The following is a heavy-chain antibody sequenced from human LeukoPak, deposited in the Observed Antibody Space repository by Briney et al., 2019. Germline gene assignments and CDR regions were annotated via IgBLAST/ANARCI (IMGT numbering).Heavy chain of an antibody. V-gene: IGHV4-59*01. J-gene: IGHJ4*02. CDR2: ISSGGST. CDR3: ARGDDYKSTLFDY. D-gene: IGHD5-12*01. CDR1: GASITRYF. Sequence: SETLSLTCTVSGASITRYFWNWIRQPPGKELEWIGYISSGGSTNYNPSLKSRVTTSIDTSKNQFSLKLTSATAADTAVYYCARGDDYKSTLFDYWGQGTLVTVSS.